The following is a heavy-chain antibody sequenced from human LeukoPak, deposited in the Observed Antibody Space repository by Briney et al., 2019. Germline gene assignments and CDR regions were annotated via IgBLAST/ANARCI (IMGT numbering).Heavy chain of an antibody. CDR2: INPNSGGT. V-gene: IGHV1-2*02. CDR3: ARENNWNDDYYYGMDV. Sequence: ASVKVSCKASGYTFTGYYMHWVRQAPGQGREGMGWINPNSGGTNYAQKFQGRVTMTRDTSISTVYMELSSLRSEDTAVYYCARENNWNDDYYYGMDVWGQGTTVTVSS. CDR1: GYTFTGYY. J-gene: IGHJ6*02. D-gene: IGHD1-20*01.